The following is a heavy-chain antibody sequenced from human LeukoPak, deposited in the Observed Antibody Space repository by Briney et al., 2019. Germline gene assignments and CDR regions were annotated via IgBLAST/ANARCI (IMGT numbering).Heavy chain of an antibody. CDR1: GYTSTTYH. J-gene: IGHJ4*02. V-gene: IGHV1-46*01. D-gene: IGHD3-22*01. CDR3: ARAYYYDSSGPIHYFDC. Sequence: ASVKVSCKASGYTSTTYHMHWVRQAPGQGLEWMGIINPSGGITSYAQKFQGRVTMTRDTSTSTVNMELSSLRSEDTAVYYCARAYYYDSSGPIHYFDCWGQGTLVTVSS. CDR2: INPSGGIT.